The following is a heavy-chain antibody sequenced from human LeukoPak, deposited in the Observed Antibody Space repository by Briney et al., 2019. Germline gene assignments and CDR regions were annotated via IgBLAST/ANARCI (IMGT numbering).Heavy chain of an antibody. Sequence: GGSLRLSCAVSEFTVSSTYMSWVRQAPGKGLEWVSLMYSFGNTYYADSVKGRFIISRDNSKNTLYLQMNSLRAEDTAVYYCARIGDFWSGYDFDYWGQGTLVTVSS. CDR1: EFTVSSTY. J-gene: IGHJ4*02. CDR2: MYSFGNT. CDR3: ARIGDFWSGYDFDY. D-gene: IGHD3-3*01. V-gene: IGHV3-66*03.